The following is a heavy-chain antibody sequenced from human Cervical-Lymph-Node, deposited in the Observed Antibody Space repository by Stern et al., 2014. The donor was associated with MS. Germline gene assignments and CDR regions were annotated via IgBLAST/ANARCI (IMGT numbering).Heavy chain of an antibody. J-gene: IGHJ4*02. CDR3: ARDSSSWYSADY. V-gene: IGHV3-21*01. CDR2: IRSSSSYI. D-gene: IGHD6-13*01. CDR1: GFTFSSYR. Sequence: EVQLVESGGGLVKPGGSLRLSCAASGFTFSSYRMNWVRQAPGKGLGWVSSIRSSSSYIYYADSVKGRFTISRDNAKNSLYLQMNSLRAEDTAVYYCARDSSSWYSADYWGQGTLVTVSS.